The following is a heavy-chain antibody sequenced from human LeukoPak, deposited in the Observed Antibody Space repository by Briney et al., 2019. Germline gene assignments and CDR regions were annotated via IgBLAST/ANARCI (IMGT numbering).Heavy chain of an antibody. J-gene: IGHJ4*02. Sequence: GGSLRLSCAASGFTFSSYWMSWVRQAPGKGLEWVSAISGSGGSTYYADSVKGRFTISRDNSKNTLYLQMNSLRAEDTAVYYCAKDSLGYCSGGSCYSFDYWGQGTLVTVSS. V-gene: IGHV3-23*01. CDR2: ISGSGGST. D-gene: IGHD2-15*01. CDR1: GFTFSSYW. CDR3: AKDSLGYCSGGSCYSFDY.